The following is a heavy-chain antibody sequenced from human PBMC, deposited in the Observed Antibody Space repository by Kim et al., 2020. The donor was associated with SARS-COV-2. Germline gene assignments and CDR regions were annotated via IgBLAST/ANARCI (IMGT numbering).Heavy chain of an antibody. CDR2: TT. D-gene: IGHD5-18*01. J-gene: IGHJ4*02. CDR3: TTEYSYGHDY. V-gene: IGHV3-15*01. Sequence: TTDYAAPVKGRFTISRDDSKNTLYLQMNSLKTEDTAVYYCTTEYSYGHDYWGQGTLVTVSS.